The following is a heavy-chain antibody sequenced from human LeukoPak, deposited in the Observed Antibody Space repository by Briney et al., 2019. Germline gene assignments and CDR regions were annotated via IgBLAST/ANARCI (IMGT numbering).Heavy chain of an antibody. V-gene: IGHV3-74*01. D-gene: IGHD3-10*01. CDR1: GFTFSSYW. CDR2: INSDGSST. J-gene: IGHJ4*02. CDR3: ARVRGVDFDY. Sequence: GGSLRLSCAASGFTFSSYWMHWVRQLPGRGLVWVSRINSDGSSTSYADSLKGRFTISRDNAKKTVYLQMNSLRAEDTAVYYCARVRGVDFDYWGQGTLVTVSS.